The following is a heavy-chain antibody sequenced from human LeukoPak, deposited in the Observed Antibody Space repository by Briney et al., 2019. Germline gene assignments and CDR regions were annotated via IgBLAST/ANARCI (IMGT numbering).Heavy chain of an antibody. V-gene: IGHV3-64*01. J-gene: IGHJ4*02. Sequence: GGSLRLSCAASGFTFSSCAMHWVRQAPGKGLEYVSAISSNGGSTYYANSVKGRFTISRDNSKNTLYLQMGSLRAEDMAVYYCAREPEWGATDHWGQGTLVTVSS. CDR3: AREPEWGATDH. CDR2: ISSNGGST. D-gene: IGHD1-26*01. CDR1: GFTFSSCA.